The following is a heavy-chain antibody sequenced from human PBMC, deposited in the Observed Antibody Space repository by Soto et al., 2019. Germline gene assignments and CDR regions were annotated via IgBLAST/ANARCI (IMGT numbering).Heavy chain of an antibody. CDR2: ISSSSSYI. V-gene: IGHV3-21*01. CDR3: ARANSGYDGYYYYYYMDV. D-gene: IGHD5-12*01. CDR1: GFTFSSYS. Sequence: PGGSLRLSCAASGFTFSSYSMNWVRQAPGKGLEWVSSISSSSSYIYYADSVKGRFTISRDNAKNSLYLQMNSLRAEDTAVYYCARANSGYDGYYYYYYMDVWGKGTTVTVSS. J-gene: IGHJ6*03.